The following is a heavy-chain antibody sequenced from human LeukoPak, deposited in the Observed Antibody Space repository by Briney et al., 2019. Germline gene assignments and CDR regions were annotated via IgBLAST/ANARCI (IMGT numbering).Heavy chain of an antibody. J-gene: IGHJ5*02. Sequence: ASVKVSCKASGGTFSSYAISWVRQAPGQGLEWMGWISAYNGNTNYAQKLQGRVTMTTDTSTSTAYMELRSLRSDDTAVYYCARGAGLYCSSTSCPLNWFDPWGQGTLVTVSS. D-gene: IGHD2-2*01. CDR1: GGTFSSYA. V-gene: IGHV1-18*01. CDR2: ISAYNGNT. CDR3: ARGAGLYCSSTSCPLNWFDP.